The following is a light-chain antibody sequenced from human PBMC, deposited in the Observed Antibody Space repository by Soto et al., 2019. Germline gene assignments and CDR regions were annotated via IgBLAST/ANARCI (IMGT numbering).Light chain of an antibody. J-gene: IGKJ4*01. Sequence: DIQLTQSPASLSASLGDGATITCRASQSISSSLTWCQQKHGNPPKLLIYHASTWQRGVPARFSGSGSGTDFTLTISRLQPEDFATYCCQQSYNSPLTFGGGTKVEIQ. CDR2: HAS. CDR1: QSISSS. CDR3: QQSYNSPLT. V-gene: IGKV1-39*01.